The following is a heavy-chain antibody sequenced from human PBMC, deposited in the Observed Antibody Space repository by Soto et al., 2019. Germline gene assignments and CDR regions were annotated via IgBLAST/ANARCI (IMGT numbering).Heavy chain of an antibody. D-gene: IGHD6-19*01. CDR1: GFTFSSYA. J-gene: IGHJ5*02. Sequence: GGSLRLSCAASGFTFSSYAMSWVRQAPGKGLEWVSAISGSGGSTYYADSVKGRFTISRDNSKNTLYLQMNSLRAEDTAVNYCAKDSGLEWLIHNWFDPWGQGTLVTVSS. CDR3: AKDSGLEWLIHNWFDP. CDR2: ISGSGGST. V-gene: IGHV3-23*01.